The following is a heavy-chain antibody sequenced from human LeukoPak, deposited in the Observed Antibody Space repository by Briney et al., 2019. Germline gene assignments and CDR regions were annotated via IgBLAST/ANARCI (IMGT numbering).Heavy chain of an antibody. V-gene: IGHV1-69*05. D-gene: IGHD3-10*01. Sequence: SVKVSCKASGGTFSSYAISWVRQAPGQGLEWMGRIIPIFGTANYAQKFQGRVTITTDESTSTAYMELSRLRSDDTAVYYCARAVWFGELPSDYWGQGTLVTVSS. CDR3: ARAVWFGELPSDY. CDR1: GGTFSSYA. CDR2: IIPIFGTA. J-gene: IGHJ4*02.